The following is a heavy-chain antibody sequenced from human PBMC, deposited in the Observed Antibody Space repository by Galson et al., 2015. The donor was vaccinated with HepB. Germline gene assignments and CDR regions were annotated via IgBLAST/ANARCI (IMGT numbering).Heavy chain of an antibody. CDR3: ARCGVVDSNGYYDVFDI. V-gene: IGHV1-46*01. CDR2: INPSGGST. CDR1: GYSFTTHY. J-gene: IGHJ3*02. Sequence: SVKVSCKASGYSFTTHYMHWVRQAPGQGLEWMGIINPSGGSTNSAQKFQGRVTLTRDTSTSTVYLELSSLRSEDTAVYYCARCGVVDSNGYYDVFDIWGQGTMVTVSS. D-gene: IGHD3-22*01.